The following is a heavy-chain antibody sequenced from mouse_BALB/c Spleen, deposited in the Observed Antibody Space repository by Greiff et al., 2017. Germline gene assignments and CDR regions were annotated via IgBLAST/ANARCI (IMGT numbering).Heavy chain of an antibody. CDR2: IDPSDSYT. J-gene: IGHJ2*01. D-gene: IGHD1-1*01. V-gene: IGHV1-69*02. Sequence: VKLMESGAELVKPGASVKLSCKASGYTFTSYWMHWVKQRPGQGLEWIGEIDPSDSYTNYNQKFKGKATLTVDKSSSTAYMQLSSLTSEDSAVYYCARSGVITTVVATFDYWGQGTTLTVSS. CDR3: ARSGVITTVVATFDY. CDR1: GYTFTSYW.